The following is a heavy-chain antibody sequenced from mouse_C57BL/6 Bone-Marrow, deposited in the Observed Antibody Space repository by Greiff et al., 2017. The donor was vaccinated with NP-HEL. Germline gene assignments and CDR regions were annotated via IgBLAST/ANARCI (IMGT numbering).Heavy chain of an antibody. CDR3: TIDSSAWFAD. CDR2: LSSGGDYI. CDR1: GFTFRSYA. Sequence: EVMLVESGAGLVKPGGSLKLSCAASGFTFRSYAMSWVRQTPGQRLEWVAYLSSGGDYIYYADTVKGRFTISRDNARNTLYLQMSRPKSEDTAMYYCTIDSSAWFADWGQGTLVTVSA. V-gene: IGHV5-9-1*02. D-gene: IGHD3-2*02. J-gene: IGHJ3*01.